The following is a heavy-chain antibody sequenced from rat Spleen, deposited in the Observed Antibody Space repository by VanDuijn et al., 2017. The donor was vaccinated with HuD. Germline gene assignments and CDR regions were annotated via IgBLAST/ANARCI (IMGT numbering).Heavy chain of an antibody. CDR1: GFTFRNYD. CDR2: ISPSGGDT. Sequence: EVQLVESGGGLVQPGRSLKLSCAVSGFTFRNYDMAWLRQAPTKGLEWVASISPSGGDTFYRDSVKGRFTVSEDNTKSTLYLQLDSLRSEETATYYCTTDTFYDGTYYPGGFDYWGQGVMVTVSS. V-gene: IGHV5-27*01. J-gene: IGHJ2*01. D-gene: IGHD1-12*02. CDR3: TTDTFYDGTYYPGGFDY.